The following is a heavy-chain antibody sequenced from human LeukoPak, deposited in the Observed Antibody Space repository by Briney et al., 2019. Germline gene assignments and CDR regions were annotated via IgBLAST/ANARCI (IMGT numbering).Heavy chain of an antibody. Sequence: ASVKVSCKASGGTFSSYAISWVRQAPGQGLEWMGGIIPIFGTANYAQKFQGRVTITTDESTSTAYMELSSLRSEDTAVYYCARDWELGGNYFDYWGQGTLVTVSS. CDR2: IIPIFGTA. CDR1: GGTFSSYA. J-gene: IGHJ4*02. D-gene: IGHD1-26*01. CDR3: ARDWELGGNYFDY. V-gene: IGHV1-69*05.